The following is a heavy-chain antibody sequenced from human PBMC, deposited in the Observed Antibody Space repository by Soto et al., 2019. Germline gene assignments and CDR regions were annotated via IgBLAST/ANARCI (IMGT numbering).Heavy chain of an antibody. D-gene: IGHD1-7*01. J-gene: IGHJ4*02. CDR1: GGSFTSNNW. CDR3: ASRDPGTSVDY. Sequence: SETLSITWPVSGGSFTSNNWWTWVRQPPGQGLEWIGEIYRTGSTNYNPSLKSRVTISLDKSENQFSLKVTSLTAADTAVYYCASRDPGTSVDYWGQGTLVTVSS. V-gene: IGHV4-4*02. CDR2: IYRTGST.